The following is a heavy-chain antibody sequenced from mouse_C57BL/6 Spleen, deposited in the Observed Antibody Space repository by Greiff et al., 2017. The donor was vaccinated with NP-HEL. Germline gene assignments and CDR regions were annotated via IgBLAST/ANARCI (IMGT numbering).Heavy chain of an antibody. Sequence: EVQLQQSGPELVKPGASVKISCKASGYTFTDYYMNWVKQSHGKSLEWIGDINPNNGGTSYNQKFKGKATLTVDKSSSTAYMELRSLTSEDSAVYYCASGYGNYFDYWGQGTTLTVSS. J-gene: IGHJ2*01. CDR3: ASGYGNYFDY. V-gene: IGHV1-26*01. D-gene: IGHD2-1*01. CDR2: INPNNGGT. CDR1: GYTFTDYY.